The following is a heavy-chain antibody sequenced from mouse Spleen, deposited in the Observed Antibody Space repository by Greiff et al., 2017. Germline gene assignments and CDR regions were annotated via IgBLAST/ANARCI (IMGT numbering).Heavy chain of an antibody. CDR3: ARVWDYAMDY. V-gene: IGHV1-59*01. CDR2: IDPSDSYT. D-gene: IGHD4-1*01. Sequence: QVQLQQPGAELVRPGTSVKLSCKASGYTFTSYWMPWVKQRPGQGLEWIGVIDPSDSYTNYNQKFKGKATLTVDTSSSTAYMQLSSLTSEDSAVYYGARVWDYAMDYWGQGTSVTVSS. CDR1: GYTFTSYW. J-gene: IGHJ4*01.